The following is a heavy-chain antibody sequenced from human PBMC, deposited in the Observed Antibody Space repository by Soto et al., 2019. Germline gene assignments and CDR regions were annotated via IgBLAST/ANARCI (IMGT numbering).Heavy chain of an antibody. Sequence: PGGSLRLSCAVSGFTFSNYAMHWVRQAPCKGLEWVAFISYDGNNKYYADSVKGRFTISRDNSKNTLYVQMNSRRGEDSSVYYCARGDPPPDIATTFFYYSSMNIWGQGTTGTVSS. CDR3: ARGDPPPDIATTFFYYSSMNI. CDR2: ISYDGNNK. D-gene: IGHD5-12*01. J-gene: IGHJ6*01. CDR1: GFTFSNYA. V-gene: IGHV3-30-3*01.